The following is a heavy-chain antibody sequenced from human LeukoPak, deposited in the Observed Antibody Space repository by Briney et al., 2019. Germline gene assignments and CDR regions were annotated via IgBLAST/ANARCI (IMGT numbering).Heavy chain of an antibody. J-gene: IGHJ4*02. CDR1: GFTFSSYA. V-gene: IGHV3-30-3*01. D-gene: IGHD2-2*02. Sequence: PGGSLRLSCAASGFTFSSYAMHWVRQAPGKGLEWVAVISYDGSNKYYADSVKGRFTISRDNSKNTLYLQMNSLRAEDTAVYYCAKEYQLLYEPDYWGQGTLVTVSS. CDR3: AKEYQLLYEPDY. CDR2: ISYDGSNK.